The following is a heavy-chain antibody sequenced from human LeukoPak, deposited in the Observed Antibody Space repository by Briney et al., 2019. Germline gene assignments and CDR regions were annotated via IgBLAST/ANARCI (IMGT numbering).Heavy chain of an antibody. V-gene: IGHV4-59*01. J-gene: IGHJ4*02. CDR3: ARGLRDDCSGGSCYYSDLSFVDY. D-gene: IGHD2-15*01. Sequence: SETLSLTCTVSGGSISSYYWSWIRQPPGKGLEWIGYIYYSGSTNYNPSLKSRVTISVDTSKNQFSLKLSSVTAADTAVYYCARGLRDDCSGGSCYYSDLSFVDYWGQGTLVTVSS. CDR1: GGSISSYY. CDR2: IYYSGST.